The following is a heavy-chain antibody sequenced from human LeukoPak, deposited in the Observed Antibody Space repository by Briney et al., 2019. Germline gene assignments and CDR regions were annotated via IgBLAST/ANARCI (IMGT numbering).Heavy chain of an antibody. J-gene: IGHJ6*02. V-gene: IGHV1-8*01. CDR1: GYTFTSYD. CDR3: ARGVFATRDIYYYYYGMDV. Sequence: GASVKVSCKASGYTFTSYDINWVRQATGQGLEWMGWMNPNSGSTGYAQKFQGRVTMTRNTSISTAYMELSSLRSEDTAVYYCARGVFATRDIYYYYYGMDVWGQGTTVTVSS. D-gene: IGHD2-15*01. CDR2: MNPNSGST.